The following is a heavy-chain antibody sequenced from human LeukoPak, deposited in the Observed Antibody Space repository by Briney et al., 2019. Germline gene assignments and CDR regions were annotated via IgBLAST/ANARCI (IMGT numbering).Heavy chain of an antibody. Sequence: SETLSLTCTVSGGSISSSSYYWGWIRQPPGKGLEWIGSIYYSGSTYYNPSLKSRVTISVDTSKNQFSLKLSSVTAADTAVYYGARDHGPLPGAGRWAPPKNWFDPWGQGTLVTVSS. V-gene: IGHV4-39*07. CDR3: ARDHGPLPGAGRWAPPKNWFDP. D-gene: IGHD1-26*01. CDR1: GGSISSSSYY. CDR2: IYYSGST. J-gene: IGHJ5*02.